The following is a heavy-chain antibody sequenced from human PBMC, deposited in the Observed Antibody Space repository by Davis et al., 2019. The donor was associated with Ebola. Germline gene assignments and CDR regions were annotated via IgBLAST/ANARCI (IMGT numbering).Heavy chain of an antibody. Sequence: PGGSLRLSCKGSGYSFTSYWISWVRQMPGKGLEWMGRIDPSDSYTNYSPSFQGHVTISAAKSISTAYLQWSSLKASDTAMYYCARHLHPPIFGVVIGGNFDYWGQGTLVTVSS. CDR3: ARHLHPPIFGVVIGGNFDY. D-gene: IGHD3-3*01. CDR2: IDPSDSYT. CDR1: GYSFTSYW. J-gene: IGHJ4*02. V-gene: IGHV5-10-1*01.